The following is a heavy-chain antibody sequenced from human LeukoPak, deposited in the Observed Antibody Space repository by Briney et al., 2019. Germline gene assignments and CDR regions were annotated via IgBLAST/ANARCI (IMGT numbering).Heavy chain of an antibody. Sequence: SETLSLTCAVYGGSFSGYYWSWIRQPPGKGLEWIGEINHSGSTNYNPSLKSRVTISVDTSKNQFSLKLSSVTAADTAVYYCARRGRGYSYGPLGYWGQGTLVTVSS. J-gene: IGHJ4*02. V-gene: IGHV4-34*01. CDR2: INHSGST. D-gene: IGHD5-18*01. CDR1: GGSFSGYY. CDR3: ARRGRGYSYGPLGY.